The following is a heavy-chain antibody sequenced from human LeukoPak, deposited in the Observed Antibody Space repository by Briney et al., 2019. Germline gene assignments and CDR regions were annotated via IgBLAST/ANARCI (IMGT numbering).Heavy chain of an antibody. Sequence: ASVKVSCKASGYTFTSYGISWVRQAPGQGLEWMEWISAYNGNTNYAQKLQGRVTMTTDTSTSTAYMELRSLRSDDTAVYYCARPRPSDKAWYFDYWGQGTLVTVSS. D-gene: IGHD3-9*01. CDR2: ISAYNGNT. V-gene: IGHV1-18*01. J-gene: IGHJ4*02. CDR3: ARPRPSDKAWYFDY. CDR1: GYTFTSYG.